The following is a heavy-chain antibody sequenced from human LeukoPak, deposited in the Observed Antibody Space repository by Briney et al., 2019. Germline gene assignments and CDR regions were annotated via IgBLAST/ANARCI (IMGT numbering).Heavy chain of an antibody. CDR3: ARDDYGDSL. Sequence: SETLSLTCTVSGYSISSGYYWGWIRQPPGRGLEWFGSIYHSGSTYYSPSLKSRVTISVDTSKNKFSPKLSSVTAADTAVYYCARDDYGDSLWGQGTMVTVSS. D-gene: IGHD4-17*01. V-gene: IGHV4-38-2*02. J-gene: IGHJ3*01. CDR1: GYSISSGYY. CDR2: IYHSGST.